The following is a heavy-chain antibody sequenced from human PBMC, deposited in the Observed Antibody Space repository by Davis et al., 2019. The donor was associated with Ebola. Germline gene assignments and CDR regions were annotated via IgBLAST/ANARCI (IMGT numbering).Heavy chain of an antibody. Sequence: PGGSLRLSCVASRFTLSNFAMSWVRQAPGKGLEWVASINSDGSQENYLDSVRGRFTISRDNAQNSLYLQMSSLRDDDTSIYYCAREPTGFDYWGQGTLVTVSS. V-gene: IGHV3-7*01. CDR1: RFTLSNFA. D-gene: IGHD4-17*01. CDR2: INSDGSQE. J-gene: IGHJ4*02. CDR3: AREPTGFDY.